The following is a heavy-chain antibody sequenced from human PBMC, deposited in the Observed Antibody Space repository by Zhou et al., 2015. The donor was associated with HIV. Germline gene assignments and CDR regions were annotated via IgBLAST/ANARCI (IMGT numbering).Heavy chain of an antibody. Sequence: QVQLVQSGAEVKKPGASVKVSCKASGYTFTSYGISWVRQAPGQGLEWMGWISAYNGNTNYAQKLQGRVTMTTDTSTSTVYLELSSLRSEDTAVYYCAGDSDVAGPIAFDYWGQGTLVTVS. CDR1: GYTFTSYG. CDR3: AGDSDVAGPIAFDY. J-gene: IGHJ4*02. V-gene: IGHV1-18*01. D-gene: IGHD3-16*01. CDR2: ISAYNGNT.